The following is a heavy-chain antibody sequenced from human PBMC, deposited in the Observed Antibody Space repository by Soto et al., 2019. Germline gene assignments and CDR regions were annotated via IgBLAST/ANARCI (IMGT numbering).Heavy chain of an antibody. CDR2: ISGSGGST. CDR3: AKAFLEWFRAPRN. V-gene: IGHV3-23*01. J-gene: IGHJ4*02. Sequence: GGSLRLSCAASGLTFSSYAMIWVRQAPGKGLEWVSAISGSGGSTYYADSVKGRFTISRDNSKNTLYLQMNSLRAEDTAVYYCAKAFLEWFRAPRNWGQGTLVTVSS. D-gene: IGHD3-3*01. CDR1: GLTFSSYA.